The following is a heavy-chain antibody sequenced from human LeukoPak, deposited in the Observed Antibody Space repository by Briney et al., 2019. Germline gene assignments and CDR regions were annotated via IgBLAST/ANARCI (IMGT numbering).Heavy chain of an antibody. J-gene: IGHJ3*02. Sequence: ASVRVSCKASGYTFTSYDINWVRQAPGQGLEWMGWMNPNSGNTGYAQKFQGRVTITRNTSISTAYMELSSLRSEDTAVYYCARDKTVGQWLAGDAFDIWGQGTMVTVSS. V-gene: IGHV1-8*03. CDR1: GYTFTSYD. D-gene: IGHD6-19*01. CDR3: ARDKTVGQWLAGDAFDI. CDR2: MNPNSGNT.